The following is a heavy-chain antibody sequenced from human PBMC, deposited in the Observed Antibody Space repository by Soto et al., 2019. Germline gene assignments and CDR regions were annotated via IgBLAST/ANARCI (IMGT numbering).Heavy chain of an antibody. CDR3: ARDVKRDIVVVVAATPSGQDAFGI. V-gene: IGHV1-18*01. CDR2: ISAYNGNT. CDR1: GYTFTSYG. D-gene: IGHD2-15*01. J-gene: IGHJ3*02. Sequence: ASVKVSCKASGYTFTSYGISWVRQAPGQGLEWMGWISAYNGNTNYAQKLQGRVTMTTDTSTSTAYMEPRSLRSDDTAVYYCARDVKRDIVVVVAATPSGQDAFGIWGQGTMVTVSS.